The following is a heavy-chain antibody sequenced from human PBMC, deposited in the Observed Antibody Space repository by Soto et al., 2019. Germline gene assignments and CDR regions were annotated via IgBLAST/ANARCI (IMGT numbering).Heavy chain of an antibody. D-gene: IGHD3-3*01. Sequence: ASVKVSCKASGYTFTSYDINWVRQATGQGLEWMGWMNPNSGNTGYAQKFQGRVTMTRNTSISTANMELSSLSSEDTAVYYCARVWSDFWSGYSFDPWGQGTLVTISS. CDR3: ARVWSDFWSGYSFDP. CDR1: GYTFTSYD. CDR2: MNPNSGNT. J-gene: IGHJ5*02. V-gene: IGHV1-8*01.